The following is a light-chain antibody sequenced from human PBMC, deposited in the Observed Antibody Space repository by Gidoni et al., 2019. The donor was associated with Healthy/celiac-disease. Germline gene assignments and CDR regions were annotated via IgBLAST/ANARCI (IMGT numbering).Light chain of an antibody. CDR3: QQSYSTLST. Sequence: DIQMTQSPSSLSASVGDRVTITCRASQSISSYLNWYQQKPVNAPKLLIYAASSLQSGVQSRFSGSGSGTDFTLTISSLQPEDFATYYCQQSYSTLSTFGGGTKVEIK. CDR1: QSISSY. CDR2: AAS. J-gene: IGKJ4*01. V-gene: IGKV1-39*01.